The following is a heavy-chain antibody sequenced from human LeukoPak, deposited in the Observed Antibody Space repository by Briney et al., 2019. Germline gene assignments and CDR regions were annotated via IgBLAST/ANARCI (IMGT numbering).Heavy chain of an antibody. CDR1: GFSVSNNY. D-gene: IGHD6-25*01. CDR3: AKIKSGIDS. Sequence: GGSLRLSCAASGFSVSNNYMTWVRQAPGKGLGWVSVIYSDGTRYYRDSVKGRFTISRDNSKNTLYLQMNSLRVEDTALYYCAKIKSGIDSWGQGTLVTVSS. CDR2: IYSDGTR. J-gene: IGHJ4*02. V-gene: IGHV3-53*01.